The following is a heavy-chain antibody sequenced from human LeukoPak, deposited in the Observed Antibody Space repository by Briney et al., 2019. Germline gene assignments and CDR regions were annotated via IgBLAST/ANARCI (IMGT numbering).Heavy chain of an antibody. CDR3: AKDRYGAPRNLDY. CDR2: ISGSGGST. Sequence: GGSLRLSCAASGFTFSSYAMSWVRQGPGKGLEWVSAISGSGGSTDYADFVKGRFTISRDNSKNTLYLQMNSLTAEHTGVYYCAKDRYGAPRNLDYWGEGTVVSVS. D-gene: IGHD4/OR15-4a*01. V-gene: IGHV3-23*01. J-gene: IGHJ4*02. CDR1: GFTFSSYA.